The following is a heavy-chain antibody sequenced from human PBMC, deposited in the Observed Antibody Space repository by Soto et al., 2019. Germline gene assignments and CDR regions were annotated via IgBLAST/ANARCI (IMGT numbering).Heavy chain of an antibody. CDR3: VRDTIAFGDPSFDY. J-gene: IGHJ4*02. V-gene: IGHV3-21*06. CDR2: ISSSGSYI. Sequence: PGGSLRLSCAASGFTFISYSMNWVRQAPGKGLEWVSIISSSGSYIYYADSVKGRFTISRDNAKNSLYLQMNSLRAEDTALYYCVRDTIAFGDPSFDYWGQGTPVTVSS. CDR1: GFTFISYS. D-gene: IGHD4-17*01.